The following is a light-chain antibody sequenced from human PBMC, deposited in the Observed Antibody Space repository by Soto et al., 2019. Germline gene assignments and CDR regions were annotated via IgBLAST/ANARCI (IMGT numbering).Light chain of an antibody. V-gene: IGKV1-5*01. CDR2: DAS. J-gene: IGKJ2*01. Sequence: DIQMTQSPSTLSASVGDRVTITCRASQSINTWLAWYQQKPGKAPKLLIYDASSLQSGVPLRFSGSGSGTEFTLTIRSLQPDDFATYFCQQSNTFGQGTKLEIK. CDR3: QQSNT. CDR1: QSINTW.